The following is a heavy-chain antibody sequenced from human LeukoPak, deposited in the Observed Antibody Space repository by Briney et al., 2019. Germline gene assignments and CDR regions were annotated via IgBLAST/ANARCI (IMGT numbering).Heavy chain of an antibody. CDR1: GFTFSSYG. J-gene: IGHJ6*04. V-gene: IGHV3-33*01. CDR3: ARDHSPAATPPRCMDV. CDR2: IWYDGSSK. D-gene: IGHD2-2*01. Sequence: GRSLRLSCAASGFTFSSYGMHWVRQAPGKGLEWVAVIWYDGSSKYYADSVKGRFTISRDNSKNTLYLQMNSLRAEDTAVYYCARDHSPAATPPRCMDVWGKGTTVTVSS.